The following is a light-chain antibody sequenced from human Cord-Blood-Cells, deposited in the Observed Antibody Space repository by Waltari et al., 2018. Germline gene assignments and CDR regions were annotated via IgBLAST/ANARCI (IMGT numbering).Light chain of an antibody. J-gene: IGKJ1*01. V-gene: IGKV3-20*01. CDR1: QSVSSSY. Sequence: EIVLTQSPGTLHLSPGERATLPCRASQSVSSSYLAWYQQKPGQAPRLLIYGASSRATGIPDRFSGSGSGTDFTLTISRLEPEDFAVYYCQQYGSSRTFGQGTKVEIK. CDR2: GAS. CDR3: QQYGSSRT.